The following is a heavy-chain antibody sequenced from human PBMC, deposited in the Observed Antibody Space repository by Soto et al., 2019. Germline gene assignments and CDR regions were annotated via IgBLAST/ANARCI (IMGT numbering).Heavy chain of an antibody. V-gene: IGHV4-59*01. CDR2: IYYSGST. CDR1: GGSISSYY. J-gene: IGHJ4*02. Sequence: SETLSLTCTVSGGSISSYYWSWIRQPPGKGLEWIGYIYYSGSTNYNPSLKSRVTMSVDTSKYQFSLKLSSVTAADTAVYYCAKSGRFGSSGYHHPHFDSWGPGALVTVSS. D-gene: IGHD3-22*01. CDR3: AKSGRFGSSGYHHPHFDS.